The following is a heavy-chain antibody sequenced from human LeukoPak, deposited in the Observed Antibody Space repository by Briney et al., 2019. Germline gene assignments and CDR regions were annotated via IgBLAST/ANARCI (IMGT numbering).Heavy chain of an antibody. D-gene: IGHD4-11*01. CDR1: GFTFSSYW. CDR2: IKQDGSEK. V-gene: IGHV3-7*01. J-gene: IGHJ4*02. Sequence: GGSLRLSCAVSGFTFSSYWMSWVRQAPGKGLEWVANIKQDGSEKYYVDSVKGRFTISRDNAKNSLYLQMNSLRAEDTAVYYCARVRGVTRYYFDYWGQGTLVTVSS. CDR3: ARVRGVTRYYFDY.